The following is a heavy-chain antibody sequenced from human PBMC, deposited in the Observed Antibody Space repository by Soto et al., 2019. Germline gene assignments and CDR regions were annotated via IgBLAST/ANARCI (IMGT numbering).Heavy chain of an antibody. CDR1: GGSISSGDYY. V-gene: IGHV4-30-4*01. CDR2: IYYSGST. CDR3: ARGSAGANDYGDFGNWFDP. Sequence: ASETLSLTCTVSGGSISSGDYYWSWIRQPPGKGLEWIGYIYYSGSTYYNPSLKSRVTISVDTSKNQFSLKLSSVTAADTAVYYCARGSAGANDYGDFGNWFDPWGQGTLVTVSS. D-gene: IGHD4-17*01. J-gene: IGHJ5*02.